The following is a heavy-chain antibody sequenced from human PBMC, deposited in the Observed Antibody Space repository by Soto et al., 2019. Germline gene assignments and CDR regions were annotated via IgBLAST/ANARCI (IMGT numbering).Heavy chain of an antibody. Sequence: QVQLQESGPGLVKPSETLSLTCTVSGGSISSYYWSWIRQPPGKGLEWIGYIYYSGSTKYNPSIKSRVTISVDTSKNQFSLKLSSVTAADTAVYYCARDYGDYEHYYYGMDVWGQGTTVTVSS. CDR1: GGSISSYY. CDR3: ARDYGDYEHYYYGMDV. D-gene: IGHD4-17*01. V-gene: IGHV4-59*01. J-gene: IGHJ6*02. CDR2: IYYSGST.